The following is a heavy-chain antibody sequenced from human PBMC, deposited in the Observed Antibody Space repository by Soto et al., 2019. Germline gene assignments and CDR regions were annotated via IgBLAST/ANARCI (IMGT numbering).Heavy chain of an antibody. Sequence: QVQLQESGPGLVQPSQTLSLTCTVSGGSISSGGYYWSWIRHHPGTGLERIGHISYSGSTYYNTSLKSRVTISVDTSRNQFSLIVTSVTAAGMAVYYCARGVLHWGQGTLVTVSS. CDR3: ARGVLH. CDR2: ISYSGST. CDR1: GGSISSGGYY. J-gene: IGHJ4*01. V-gene: IGHV4-31*03.